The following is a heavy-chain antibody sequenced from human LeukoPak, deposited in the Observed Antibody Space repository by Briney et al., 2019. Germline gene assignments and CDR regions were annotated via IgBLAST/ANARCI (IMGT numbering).Heavy chain of an antibody. D-gene: IGHD6-19*01. V-gene: IGHV3-64D*06. CDR2: ISSNGGST. Sequence: PGGSLRLSCSASGFTFSSYAMHWVRQAPGKGLEYVSAISSNGGSTYYADSVKGRFTISRDNSKNTLYLQMSSLRAEDTAVYYCVKDVQFGGWYGDYFDYWGQGTLVTVSS. CDR3: VKDVQFGGWYGDYFDY. J-gene: IGHJ4*02. CDR1: GFTFSSYA.